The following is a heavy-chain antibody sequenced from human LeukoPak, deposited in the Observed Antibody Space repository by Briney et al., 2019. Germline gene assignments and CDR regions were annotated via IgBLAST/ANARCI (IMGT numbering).Heavy chain of an antibody. V-gene: IGHV4-59*01. Sequence: PSETLSLTCTVSGGSISNYYWSWIRQPPGKGLEWIRYIYYSGSTNYNPSLKSRVTISVDTSKNQFSLKLISVTAADTAVYYCTRVRSGSDFGAFDIWGQGTMVTVSS. CDR2: IYYSGST. CDR1: GGSISNYY. CDR3: TRVRSGSDFGAFDI. J-gene: IGHJ3*02. D-gene: IGHD5-12*01.